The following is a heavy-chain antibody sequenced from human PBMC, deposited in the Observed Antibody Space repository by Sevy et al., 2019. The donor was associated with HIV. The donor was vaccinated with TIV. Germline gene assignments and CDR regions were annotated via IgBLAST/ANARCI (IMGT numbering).Heavy chain of an antibody. Sequence: GGSLRLSCAASGFTFSSYGMHWVRQAPGKGLEWVAVIWYDGSNKYYADSVKGRFTISRDNSTNTLYLQMNSLRAEDTAVYYCARDPRYSSGWYLNYYYYGMDVWGQGTTVTVSS. CDR2: IWYDGSNK. CDR3: ARDPRYSSGWYLNYYYYGMDV. J-gene: IGHJ6*02. CDR1: GFTFSSYG. D-gene: IGHD6-19*01. V-gene: IGHV3-33*01.